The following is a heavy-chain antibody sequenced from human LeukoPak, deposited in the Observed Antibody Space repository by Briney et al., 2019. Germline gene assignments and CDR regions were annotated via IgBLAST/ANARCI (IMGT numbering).Heavy chain of an antibody. J-gene: IGHJ4*02. CDR2: IYYSGST. CDR3: ARPYYYDSSGYVEDY. V-gene: IGHV4-39*01. CDR1: GGSISSSSYY. Sequence: PSETLSLTCTVSGGSISSSSYYWGWIRQPPGKGLEWIGSIYYSGSTYYNPSLKSRVTISVDTSKNQFSLKLSSVTAADTAVYYCARPYYYDSSGYVEDYWGQGTLVTVSS. D-gene: IGHD3-22*01.